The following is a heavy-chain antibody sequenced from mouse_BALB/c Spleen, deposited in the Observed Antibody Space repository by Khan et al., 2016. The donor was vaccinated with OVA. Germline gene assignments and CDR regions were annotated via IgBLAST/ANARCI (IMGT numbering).Heavy chain of an antibody. D-gene: IGHD2-1*01. V-gene: IGHV5-9*03. Sequence: DVKLVESGGGLVKPGGSLKLSCVASGFTFSTYAMPWVRQTPERRLEWVAIVNSDGDYTFYSDNVTGRVTISRDNANINLFLQMSRLTSEDTVSSTNIRGRCTIARDIAKSTLCKSSSSLGTDIKAMYYRARSAYGNLAYWGQGTVVTVAA. CDR1: GFTFSTYA. CDR3: IRGRCTIARDIAKSTLCKSSSSLGTDIKAMYYRARSAYGNLAY. CDR2: VNSDGDYT. J-gene: IGHJ3*01.